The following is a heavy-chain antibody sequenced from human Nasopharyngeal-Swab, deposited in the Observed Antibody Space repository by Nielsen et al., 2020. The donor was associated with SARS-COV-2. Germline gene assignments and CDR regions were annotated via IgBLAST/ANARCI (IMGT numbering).Heavy chain of an antibody. Sequence: WIRQPPGKGLEWIGYIYYSGSTNYNPSLKSRVTISVDTSKNQFSLKLSSVTAADTAVYYCARGVVGNYDYVWGSYRYDNWSDPWGQGTLVTVSS. J-gene: IGHJ5*02. CDR3: ARGVVGNYDYVWGSYRYDNWSDP. D-gene: IGHD3-16*02. CDR2: IYYSGST. V-gene: IGHV4-59*01.